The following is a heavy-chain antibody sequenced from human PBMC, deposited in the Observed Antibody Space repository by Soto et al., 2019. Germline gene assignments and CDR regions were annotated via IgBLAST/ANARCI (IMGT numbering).Heavy chain of an antibody. CDR1: GNTFASHG. D-gene: IGHD3-10*01. Sequence: QVQLVQSGPEVKKPGASVKVSCTASGNTFASHGFSWVRQAPGQGLEWMGWVSGFNGQTNYALKFQGRVTLPTDTSTSTAYMELRSQRSDVTAVYFCARVDPRGVAVVRDYWGQGTLVTVSS. J-gene: IGHJ4*02. CDR2: VSGFNGQT. V-gene: IGHV1-18*01. CDR3: ARVDPRGVAVVRDY.